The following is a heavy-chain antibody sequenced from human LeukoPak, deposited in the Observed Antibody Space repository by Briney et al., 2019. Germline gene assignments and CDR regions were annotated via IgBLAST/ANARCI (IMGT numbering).Heavy chain of an antibody. CDR1: GFTFSSYW. CDR2: IKQDGSEK. V-gene: IGHV3-7*01. J-gene: IGHJ4*02. D-gene: IGHD6-13*01. CDR3: ARVRGAYSSSLGGFDY. Sequence: GRSLRLSCAASGFTFSSYWMSWVRQAPGKGLEWVANIKQDGSEKYYVDSVKGRFTISRDNAKNSLYLQMNSLRAEDTAVYYCARVRGAYSSSLGGFDYWGQGTLVTVSS.